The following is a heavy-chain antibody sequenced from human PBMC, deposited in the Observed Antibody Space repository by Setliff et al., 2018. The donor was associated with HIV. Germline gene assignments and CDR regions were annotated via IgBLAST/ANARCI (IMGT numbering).Heavy chain of an antibody. CDR3: TTDPRD. Sequence: GGSLRLSCAASGFTFSNQVMTWVRQAPGKGLEWLGRIKSKRDGGTIDYVAPVKGRFSISRDDLKNTLYLHMNSLKTEDTAIYYCTTDPRDWGQGTLVTVSS. J-gene: IGHJ4*02. V-gene: IGHV3-15*01. CDR1: GFTFSNQV. CDR2: IKSKRDGGTI.